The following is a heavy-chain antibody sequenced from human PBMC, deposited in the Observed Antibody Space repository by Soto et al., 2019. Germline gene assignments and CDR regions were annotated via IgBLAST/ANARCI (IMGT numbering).Heavy chain of an antibody. J-gene: IGHJ3*02. CDR2: ISSNGGST. Sequence: GGSLRLSCSASGFNFSSYAMHWVRQAPGKGLEYVSAISSNGGSTYYADSVKGRFTISRDNSKNTLYLQMSSLRAEDTAVYYCVKDAKAHSSGWYAFDIWGQGTMVTGSS. V-gene: IGHV3-64D*09. CDR1: GFNFSSYA. D-gene: IGHD6-19*01. CDR3: VKDAKAHSSGWYAFDI.